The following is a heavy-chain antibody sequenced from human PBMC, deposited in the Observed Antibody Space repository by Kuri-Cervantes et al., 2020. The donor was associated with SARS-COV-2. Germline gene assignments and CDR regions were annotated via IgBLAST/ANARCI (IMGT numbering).Heavy chain of an antibody. CDR3: ARDPPSPYCSGGSCRTDV. D-gene: IGHD2-15*01. CDR2: ISSSSSYI. V-gene: IGHV3-21*01. CDR1: GFTFSCYS. J-gene: IGHJ6*02. Sequence: GASLKISCAASGFTFSCYSMNWVHQAPGKGLEWVSSISSSSSYIYYEDPVKGRFTISRDNAKNSLYLQMNSLRAEDTAVYYCARDPPSPYCSGGSCRTDVWGQGTTVTVSS.